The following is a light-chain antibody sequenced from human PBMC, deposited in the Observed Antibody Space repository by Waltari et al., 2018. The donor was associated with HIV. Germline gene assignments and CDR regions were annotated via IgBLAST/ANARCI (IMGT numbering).Light chain of an antibody. V-gene: IGKV3-20*01. Sequence: DMVLTQSPGTLSLSPGERATPSCRASQNVNNRYLAWYQLKPGQPPRLLLYAASNRAPGIPARFSGRGSGTDFTLTITRLEPEDFAVYSCHQYGNPPFTFGQGSKLEI. CDR1: QNVNNRY. J-gene: IGKJ2*01. CDR2: AAS. CDR3: HQYGNPPFT.